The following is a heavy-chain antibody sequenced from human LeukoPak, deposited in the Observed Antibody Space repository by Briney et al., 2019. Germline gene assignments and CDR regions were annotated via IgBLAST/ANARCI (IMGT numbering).Heavy chain of an antibody. CDR2: IYPGDSDT. D-gene: IGHD4-17*01. V-gene: IGHV5-51*01. Sequence: GESLNISCKGSGYRFSSYWIAWVRQMPGKGLELMGFIYPGDSDTRYSPSFQGQVTISADKSISTAYLQWSSLKASDTAMYYCARVSLLYGDYSCGDYWGQGTLVTVSS. J-gene: IGHJ4*02. CDR1: GYRFSSYW. CDR3: ARVSLLYGDYSCGDY.